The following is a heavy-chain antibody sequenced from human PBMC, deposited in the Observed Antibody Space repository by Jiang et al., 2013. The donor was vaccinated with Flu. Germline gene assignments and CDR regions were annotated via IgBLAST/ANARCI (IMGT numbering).Heavy chain of an antibody. J-gene: IGHJ4*02. Sequence: EWIGSIYYMGAPTTTRPSKSRVTISVDTSKNQFSLKLSSVTAADTAVYYCARLTVYFGSGYFLPYFDYWGQGTLVTVSS. CDR2: IYYMGAP. D-gene: IGHD3-3*01. CDR3: ARLTVYFGSGYFLPYFDY. V-gene: IGHV4-39*01.